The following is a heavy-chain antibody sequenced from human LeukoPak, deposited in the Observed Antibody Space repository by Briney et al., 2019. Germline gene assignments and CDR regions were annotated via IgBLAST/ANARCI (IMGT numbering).Heavy chain of an antibody. V-gene: IGHV3-9*01. CDR2: ISWNSGSI. Sequence: PGGSLRLSCAASGFTFDDYAMHWVRQAPGKGLEWVSGISWNSGSIGYADSVKGRFTISRDNAKNSLYLQMNSLRAEDTAVYYCASGTTNYYMDVWGKGTTVTVSS. CDR3: ASGTTNYYMDV. D-gene: IGHD1-26*01. J-gene: IGHJ6*03. CDR1: GFTFDDYA.